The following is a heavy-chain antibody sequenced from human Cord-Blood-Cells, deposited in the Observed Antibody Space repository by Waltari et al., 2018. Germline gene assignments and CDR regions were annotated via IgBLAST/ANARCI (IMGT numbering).Heavy chain of an antibody. D-gene: IGHD6-13*01. Sequence: QVQLQESGPGLVKPSETLSLPCTVSGGSISSYYWSWIRQPAGKGLEWIGRIYTSGSTNYTPSLKSRVTMSVDTSTNQFSRKLSSVTAADTAVYYCARVYYSSSWYYFDYWGQGTLVTVSS. CDR2: IYTSGST. J-gene: IGHJ4*02. V-gene: IGHV4-4*07. CDR1: GGSISSYY. CDR3: ARVYYSSSWYYFDY.